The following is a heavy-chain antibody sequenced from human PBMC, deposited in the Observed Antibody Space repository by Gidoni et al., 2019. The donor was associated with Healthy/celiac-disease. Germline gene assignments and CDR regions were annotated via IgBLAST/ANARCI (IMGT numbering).Heavy chain of an antibody. CDR2: IKSKTDGGTT. V-gene: IGHV3-15*01. CDR3: TTDRGGDNPLDY. D-gene: IGHD4-17*01. CDR1: GFPFSNAW. Sequence: EVQLVESGGGLVKPGGSLRLSCAASGFPFSNAWMRWVRQALGQGLEWVGRIKSKTDGGTTDYAAPVKGRFTISRDDSKNTLYLQMNSLKTEDTAAYYCTTDRGGDNPLDYWGQGTLVTVSS. J-gene: IGHJ4*02.